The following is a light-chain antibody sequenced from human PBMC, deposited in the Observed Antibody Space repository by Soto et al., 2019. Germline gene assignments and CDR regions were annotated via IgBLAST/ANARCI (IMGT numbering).Light chain of an antibody. CDR2: DTT. J-gene: IGKJ1*01. CDR3: QHHGSSLTWT. CDR1: QSVSNY. Sequence: ENVLTQSPATLSLSPGERATLSCRASQSVSNYLAWYQQKPGQAPRLLIYDTTNRATGIPARFSGSGSGTDFTLTISGLEPEDFAVFYCQHHGSSLTWTFGQGTKVEIK. V-gene: IGKV3-11*01.